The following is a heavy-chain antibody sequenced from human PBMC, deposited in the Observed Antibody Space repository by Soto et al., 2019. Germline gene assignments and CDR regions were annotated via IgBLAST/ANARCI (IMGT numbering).Heavy chain of an antibody. V-gene: IGHV4-34*01. J-gene: IGHJ4*02. CDR1: GGSCSAYY. D-gene: IGHD3-22*01. CDR2: INHSGGT. Sequence: LSLTCAVYGGSCSAYYWSWIRQPPGQGLEWIGEINHSGGTSYNPSLKSRVTISVDTSKSQFSLKLTSVTAADRAMYYCARGSVDTVDSSGLYEYWGQGSPVTVSS. CDR3: ARGSVDTVDSSGLYEY.